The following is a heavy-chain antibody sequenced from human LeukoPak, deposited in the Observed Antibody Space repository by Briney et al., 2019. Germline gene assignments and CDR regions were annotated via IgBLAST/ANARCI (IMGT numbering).Heavy chain of an antibody. CDR3: ARVSRRAYYYDSSGGQYYFDY. J-gene: IGHJ4*02. CDR1: GYTFTGYY. Sequence: ASVKVSCKASGYTFTGYYMHWVRQAPGQGLEWMGWINPNSGGTNYAQKFQGWVTMTRGTSISTAYMELSRLRSDDTAVYYCARVSRRAYYYDSSGGQYYFDYWGQGTLVTVSS. D-gene: IGHD3-22*01. V-gene: IGHV1-2*04. CDR2: INPNSGGT.